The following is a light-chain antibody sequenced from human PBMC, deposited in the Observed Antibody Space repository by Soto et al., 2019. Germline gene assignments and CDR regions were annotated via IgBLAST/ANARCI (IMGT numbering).Light chain of an antibody. CDR2: EVS. CDR3: SSYTSSSTYV. V-gene: IGLV2-14*01. J-gene: IGLJ1*01. Sequence: QSVLTQPASGSGSPGQPITISCTGTSSDVGGYKYVSGYQQHPGKAPKLMIYEVSNRPSGVSNRFYGSKSGNTASLTISGLQAEDEADYYCSSYTSSSTYVFGTGTKVTVL. CDR1: SSDVGGYKY.